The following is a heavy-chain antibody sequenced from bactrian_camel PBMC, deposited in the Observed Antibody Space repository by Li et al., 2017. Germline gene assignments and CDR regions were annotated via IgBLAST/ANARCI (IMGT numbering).Heavy chain of an antibody. CDR2: ISNDGPA. Sequence: HVQLVESGGGSVQAGETLTLSCTASGFTFDDADLVWYRQAAGRGCELVSSISNDGPAYYVDSVKGRFTMIHASAKSTVYLQMNSLKPSDSAVYFCGLKLPSGVTRAPLKRLDNLRHGCYSDDIYGVDYWGQGTQVTVS. D-gene: IGHD4*01. CDR1: GFTFDDAD. J-gene: IGHJ7*01. V-gene: IGHV3S63*01.